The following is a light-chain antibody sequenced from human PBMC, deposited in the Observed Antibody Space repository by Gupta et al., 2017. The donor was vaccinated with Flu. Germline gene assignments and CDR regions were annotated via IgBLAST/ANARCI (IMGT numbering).Light chain of an antibody. CDR3: QQLHSCRFT. CDR1: QGIGGF. Sequence: DIQLTQSPSFLSASIGDRVTITCRASQGIGGFLAWYQQKPGQAPKLLIYAASTLQSGVPSRFSGSGSGTEFTLTISSLQPEDYAIYYCQQLHSCRFTFGPGTKVDVK. J-gene: IGKJ3*01. CDR2: AAS. V-gene: IGKV1-9*01.